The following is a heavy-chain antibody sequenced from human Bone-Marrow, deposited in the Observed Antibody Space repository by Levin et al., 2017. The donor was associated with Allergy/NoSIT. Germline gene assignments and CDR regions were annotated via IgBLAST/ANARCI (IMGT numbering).Heavy chain of an antibody. J-gene: IGHJ4*02. CDR3: AKDYYYDSSGYYYNPHY. D-gene: IGHD3-22*01. V-gene: IGHV3-23*01. CDR2: ISGSGGST. CDR1: GFTFSSYA. Sequence: ETLSLTCAASGFTFSSYAMSWVRQAPGKVLEWVSAISGSGGSTYYADSVKGRFTISRDNSKNTLYLQMNSLRAEDTAVYYCAKDYYYDSSGYYYNPHYWGQGTLVTVSS.